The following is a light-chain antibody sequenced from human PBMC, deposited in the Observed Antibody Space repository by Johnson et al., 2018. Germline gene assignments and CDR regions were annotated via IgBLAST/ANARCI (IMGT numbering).Light chain of an antibody. CDR2: ETI. Sequence: QSVLTQPPSVSAAPGQKVTISSSGSSSNIGNNYVSWYQQLPGTAPKILLYETIQRPSGISDRFSGSKSGTSATLGITALPHEDEADYYCGTCDSSLNARNVFGTGTKVTVL. J-gene: IGLJ1*01. V-gene: IGLV1-51*02. CDR3: GTCDSSLNARNV. CDR1: SSNIGNNY.